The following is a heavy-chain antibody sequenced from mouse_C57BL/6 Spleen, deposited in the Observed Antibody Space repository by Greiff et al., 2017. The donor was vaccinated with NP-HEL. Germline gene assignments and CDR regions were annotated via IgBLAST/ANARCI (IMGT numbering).Heavy chain of an antibody. CDR3: ARRGNDGYFFDY. CDR2: ISYSGST. Sequence: EVQLVESGPGMVKPSQSLSLTCTVTGYSITSGYDWHWIRHFPGNKLEWMGYISYSGSTNYNPSLKSRISITPDTSKNHFFLKLNSVTTEDTATYYCARRGNDGYFFDYWGQGTTLTVSS. CDR1: GYSITSGYD. J-gene: IGHJ2*01. D-gene: IGHD2-3*01. V-gene: IGHV3-1*01.